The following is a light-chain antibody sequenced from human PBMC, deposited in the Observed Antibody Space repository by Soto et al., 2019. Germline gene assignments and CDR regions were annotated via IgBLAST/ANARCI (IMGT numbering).Light chain of an antibody. J-gene: IGKJ4*01. V-gene: IGKV3-20*01. CDR3: QQYGGSLT. CDR2: GAS. CDR1: QSISSTY. Sequence: EIVLTQSPGTLSLSPGERATLSCRASQSISSTYLAWYQQKRGQAPRLLIYGASSRATGIPDRFSGSGSGTDFALTISRLEPEDFALYYCQQYGGSLTFGGGSKVDIK.